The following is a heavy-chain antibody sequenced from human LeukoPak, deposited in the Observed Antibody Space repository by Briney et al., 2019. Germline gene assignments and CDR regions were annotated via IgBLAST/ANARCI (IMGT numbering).Heavy chain of an antibody. CDR1: GFTVSSNY. J-gene: IGHJ4*02. CDR3: ARRGDGGRSFDY. CDR2: IYSGGNT. Sequence: PGGSLRLSCAASGFTVSSNYLSWVRKAPGKGLECVSVIYSGGNTYYADSVKGRFTISRDNSKNTLFLQMNSLRAEDTAVYYCARRGDGGRSFDYWGQGTLVTVSS. V-gene: IGHV3-53*01. D-gene: IGHD2-15*01.